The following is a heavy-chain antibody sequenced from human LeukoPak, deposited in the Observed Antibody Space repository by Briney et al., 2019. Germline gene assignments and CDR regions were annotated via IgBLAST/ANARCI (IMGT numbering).Heavy chain of an antibody. J-gene: IGHJ4*02. CDR2: IIPIFGTP. CDR3: ARGVVVTARSGHFDY. D-gene: IGHD2-21*02. CDR1: GGTFSNYA. V-gene: IGHV1-69*06. Sequence: SVKVSCKASGGTFSNYAFSWVRQAPGQGLEWMGGIIPIFGTPNYAQKFQGRVTITADKSTSTAYMELSSLRSEDTAVYYCARGVVVTARSGHFDYWGQGTLVTVS.